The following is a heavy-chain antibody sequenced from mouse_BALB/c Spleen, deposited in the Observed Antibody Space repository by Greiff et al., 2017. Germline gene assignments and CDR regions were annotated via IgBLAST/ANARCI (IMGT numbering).Heavy chain of an antibody. Sequence: EVQLVESGPGLVKPSQSLSLTCSVTGYSITSGYYWNWIRQFPGNKLEWMGYISYDGSNNYNPSLKNRISITRDTSKNQFFLKLNSVTTEDTATYYCARWTTVAAMDYWGQGTSVTVSS. CDR1: GYSITSGYY. J-gene: IGHJ4*01. D-gene: IGHD1-1*01. V-gene: IGHV3-6*02. CDR2: ISYDGSN. CDR3: ARWTTVAAMDY.